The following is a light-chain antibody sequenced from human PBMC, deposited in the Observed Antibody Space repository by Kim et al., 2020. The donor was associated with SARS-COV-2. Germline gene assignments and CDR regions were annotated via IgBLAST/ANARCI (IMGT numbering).Light chain of an antibody. Sequence: VSPGQTASITCSGDKLGDKYACWYQQKPGRSPVLVIYQDTKRPSGIPKRFSGSNSGNTATLTISGTQAMDEADYYCQAWDSSTVVFGGGTQLTVL. J-gene: IGLJ2*01. CDR3: QAWDSSTVV. V-gene: IGLV3-1*01. CDR1: KLGDKY. CDR2: QDT.